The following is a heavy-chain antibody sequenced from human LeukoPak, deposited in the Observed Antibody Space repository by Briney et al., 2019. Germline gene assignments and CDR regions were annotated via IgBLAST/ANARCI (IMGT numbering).Heavy chain of an antibody. Sequence: SETLSLTCTVSGGSISSYYWSWIRQPPGKGLEWIGYIYYSGSTNYNPSLKSRVTISVDTSKNQFSLKLSSVTAADTAVYYCARVRHSSGWYRGYAFDIWGQGTMVTVSS. D-gene: IGHD6-19*01. CDR1: GGSISSYY. CDR2: IYYSGST. J-gene: IGHJ3*02. CDR3: ARVRHSSGWYRGYAFDI. V-gene: IGHV4-59*12.